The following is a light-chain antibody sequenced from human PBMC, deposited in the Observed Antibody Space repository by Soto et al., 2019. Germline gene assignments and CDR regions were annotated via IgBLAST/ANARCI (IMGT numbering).Light chain of an antibody. CDR1: QSVSNNY. CDR3: QQYGSSGT. Sequence: EKVMTQSPGTLSLSPGERATLSCRASQSVSNNYLACYQQKPGQAPRLLIYGASNRATGIPDRFSGSGSGTDFTLTISRLEPEDFAVYYCQQYGSSGTFGQGTMVDIK. J-gene: IGKJ1*01. V-gene: IGKV3-20*01. CDR2: GAS.